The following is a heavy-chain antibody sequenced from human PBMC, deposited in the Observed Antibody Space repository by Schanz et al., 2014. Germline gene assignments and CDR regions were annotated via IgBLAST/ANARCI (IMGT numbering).Heavy chain of an antibody. CDR1: GFTVSSQY. D-gene: IGHD7-27*01. CDR3: ARENLNWEAFDI. V-gene: IGHV3-21*04. CDR2: ISSTSTYL. Sequence: EVQLVESGGGLVQPGGSLRLSCAASGFTVSSQYMNWVRQAPGKGLEWVSSISSTSTYLYYADSVKGRFTISRDSARNSLYLQMSSLRVEDTAVYYCARENLNWEAFDIWGQGTVVTVSS. J-gene: IGHJ3*02.